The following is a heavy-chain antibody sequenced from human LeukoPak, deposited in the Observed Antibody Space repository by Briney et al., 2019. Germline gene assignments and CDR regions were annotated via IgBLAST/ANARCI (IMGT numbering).Heavy chain of an antibody. D-gene: IGHD2-2*01. V-gene: IGHV1-2*06. Sequence: VSVKVSCKASGYTFTGYYMHWVRQAPGQGLEWMGRINPNSGGTNYAQKFQGRVTMTRDTSISTAYMELSRLRSDDTAVYYCARDWGQLFFNWFDPWGQGTLVTVSS. J-gene: IGHJ5*02. CDR3: ARDWGQLFFNWFDP. CDR2: INPNSGGT. CDR1: GYTFTGYY.